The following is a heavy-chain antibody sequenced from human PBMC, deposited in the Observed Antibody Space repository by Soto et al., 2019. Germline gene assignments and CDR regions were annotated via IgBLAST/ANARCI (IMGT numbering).Heavy chain of an antibody. Sequence: QVQLVQSGAEVKTPGASVKVSCKTSGYTFTSNGISWVRQAPGQGLEWMGWVSAYSGNTNYAQEFQGRVTMTTDTSTTTAYMELRRLTSDDTAVYYCARDRMHVFASWGQGTLVTVSS. V-gene: IGHV1-18*04. D-gene: IGHD2-15*01. CDR3: ARDRMHVFAS. J-gene: IGHJ4*02. CDR1: GYTFTSNG. CDR2: VSAYSGNT.